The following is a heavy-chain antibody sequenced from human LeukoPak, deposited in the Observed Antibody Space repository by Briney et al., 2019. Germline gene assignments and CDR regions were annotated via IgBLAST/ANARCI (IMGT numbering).Heavy chain of an antibody. V-gene: IGHV4-39*01. D-gene: IGHD1-26*01. CDR2: IYYSGST. Sequence: SQTLSLTCTVSGGSISSGGYYWSWIRQPPGKGLEWVADIYYSGSTYYNPSLKSRVIVSSDTSRNQVSLKLSSVTAADTAVYYCARRQSRIIVGTITAYDIWGQGTMVTVSS. CDR3: ARRQSRIIVGTITAYDI. J-gene: IGHJ3*02. CDR1: GGSISSGGYY.